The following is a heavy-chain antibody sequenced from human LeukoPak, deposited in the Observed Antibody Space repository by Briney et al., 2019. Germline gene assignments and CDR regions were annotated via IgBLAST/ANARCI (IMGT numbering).Heavy chain of an antibody. CDR3: ASGLPFPGY. J-gene: IGHJ4*02. V-gene: IGHV3-21*01. CDR1: GFTFSTYE. CDR2: ISSSSSYI. D-gene: IGHD2-21*02. Sequence: GGSLRLSCAASGFTFSTYEMNWVRQAPGKGLEWVSSISSSSSYIYYADSVKGRFTISRDNAKNSLYLQMNSLRAEDTAVYYCASGLPFPGYWGQGTLVTVSS.